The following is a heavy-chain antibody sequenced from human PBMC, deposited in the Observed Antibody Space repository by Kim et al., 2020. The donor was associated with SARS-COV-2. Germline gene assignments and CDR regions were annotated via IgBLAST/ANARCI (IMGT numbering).Heavy chain of an antibody. CDR3: MGGPAGDY. Sequence: GRSLRLSCAASGFTFSNYWMTWVRQGLGKGLEWVGNIKQDGSETYYMDSVKGRFTISRDNVKNSLYLQMNSLRAEDTAVYYCMGGPAGDYWGQGTLVTVSS. CDR1: GFTFSNYW. V-gene: IGHV3-7*01. J-gene: IGHJ4*02. CDR2: IKQDGSET.